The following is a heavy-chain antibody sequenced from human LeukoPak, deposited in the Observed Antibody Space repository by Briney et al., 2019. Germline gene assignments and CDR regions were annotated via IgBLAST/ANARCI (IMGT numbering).Heavy chain of an antibody. D-gene: IGHD1-26*01. CDR1: GYTFTSYY. CDR2: INPSGGST. Sequence: ASVKVSCKASGYTFTSYYMHWVRQAPGQGLEWMGIINPSGGSTSYAQKFQGRVAMTRDTSISTAYMELSRLRSDDTAVYYCARTSIGGSLDWGQGTLVTVSS. CDR3: ARTSIGGSLD. V-gene: IGHV1-46*01. J-gene: IGHJ4*02.